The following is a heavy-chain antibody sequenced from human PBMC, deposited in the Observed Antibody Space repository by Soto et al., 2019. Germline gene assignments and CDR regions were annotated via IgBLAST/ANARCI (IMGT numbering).Heavy chain of an antibody. Sequence: QVQLVQSGGGVVQPGGSLRLSCAASGFTLSRNGMHWVRQAPGKGLEWVAILWNDGDTKYYADSVQGRFAISRDSSKNTLYLQMNSMRVDDTAVYYCARVYGDLGYDSWGQGTLVTVSS. CDR3: ARVYGDLGYDS. V-gene: IGHV3-33*01. D-gene: IGHD4-17*01. J-gene: IGHJ4*02. CDR2: LWNDGDTK. CDR1: GFTLSRNG.